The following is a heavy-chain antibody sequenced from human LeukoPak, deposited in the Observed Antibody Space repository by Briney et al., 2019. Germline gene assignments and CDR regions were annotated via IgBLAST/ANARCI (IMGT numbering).Heavy chain of an antibody. CDR2: MNPNSGNT. CDR3: ARSYNWNDGGYNWFDP. J-gene: IGHJ5*02. CDR1: GYTFTSYD. V-gene: IGHV1-8*01. D-gene: IGHD1-1*01. Sequence: ASVKVSCKASGYTFTSYDINWVRQATGQGLEWMGWMNPNSGNTGYAQKFQGGVTMTRNTSISTAYMELSSLRSEDTAVYYCARSYNWNDGGYNWFDPWGQGTLVTVSS.